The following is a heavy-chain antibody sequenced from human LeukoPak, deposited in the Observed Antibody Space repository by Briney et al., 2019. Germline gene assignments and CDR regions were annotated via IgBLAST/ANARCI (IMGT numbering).Heavy chain of an antibody. J-gene: IGHJ4*02. CDR2: ISYDGSNK. V-gene: IGHV3-30-3*01. CDR1: GFTFSSYA. CDR3: ARLKGATDFDY. Sequence: GGSLRLSCAASGFTFSSYAMHWVRQAPGKGLEWVAVISYDGSNKYYADSVKGRFTISRDNSKNTLYLQMNSLRAEDTAVYYCARLKGATDFDYWGQRTLVTVSS. D-gene: IGHD1-26*01.